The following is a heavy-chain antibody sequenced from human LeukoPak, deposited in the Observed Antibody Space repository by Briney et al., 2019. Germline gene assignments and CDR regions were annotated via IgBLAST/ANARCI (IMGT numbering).Heavy chain of an antibody. D-gene: IGHD6-19*01. CDR2: INPYSGDT. J-gene: IGHJ6*03. CDR3: ARGPYSSGWIYCYYYYMDV. Sequence: ASVKVSCKASGYTFTGYYVHWVRQAPGQGLEWMGWINPYSGDTNYAQKFQGRVTMTRDTSISTAYMELSSLKSDDTAVYYCARGPYSSGWIYCYYYYMDVWGKGTTVTVSS. CDR1: GYTFTGYY. V-gene: IGHV1-2*02.